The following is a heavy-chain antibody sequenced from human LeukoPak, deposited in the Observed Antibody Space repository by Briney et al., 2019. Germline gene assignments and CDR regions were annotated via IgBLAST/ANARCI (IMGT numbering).Heavy chain of an antibody. V-gene: IGHV3-74*01. D-gene: IGHD3-10*01. Sequence: QAGGSLRLSCAVSGFTFSNYWMHWVRQGPGKGLVWVSRISSDGSGTNYADSVRGRFAISRDNAKNTLYLQMNSLRAEDTAVYYCVRGGHLGSGSYDWFDPWGQGTLVTVSS. CDR1: GFTFSNYW. J-gene: IGHJ5*02. CDR3: VRGGHLGSGSYDWFDP. CDR2: ISSDGSGT.